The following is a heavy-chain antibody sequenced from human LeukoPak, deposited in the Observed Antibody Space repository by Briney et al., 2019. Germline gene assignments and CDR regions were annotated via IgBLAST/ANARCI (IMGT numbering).Heavy chain of an antibody. J-gene: IGHJ4*02. Sequence: RGGSLQISCQGSGYRFTSYWIGWVRPVPGKGLGWMGIIYPGDSDTRYSPSFQGQVTISADKSISTAYLQWSSLKASDTAMYYCARRRRLNSSFDYWGQGTLVTVSS. CDR2: IYPGDSDT. CDR1: GYRFTSYW. V-gene: IGHV5-51*01. D-gene: IGHD6-13*01. CDR3: ARRRRLNSSFDY.